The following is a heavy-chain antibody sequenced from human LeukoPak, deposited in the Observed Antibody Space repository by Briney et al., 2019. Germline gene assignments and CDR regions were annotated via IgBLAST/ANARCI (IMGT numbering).Heavy chain of an antibody. J-gene: IGHJ4*02. CDR1: GGSFRGYY. V-gene: IGHV4-34*01. CDR3: ARGPWEYSSGDC. Sequence: SETLSLTCAVYGGSFRGYYWSWIRQPPGKGLEWIGEINHSGSTNYNPSLKSRVTISIDTSKNQFSLKLTSVTAADTAVYYCARGPWEYSSGDCWGQGTLVTVSS. CDR2: INHSGST. D-gene: IGHD6-25*01.